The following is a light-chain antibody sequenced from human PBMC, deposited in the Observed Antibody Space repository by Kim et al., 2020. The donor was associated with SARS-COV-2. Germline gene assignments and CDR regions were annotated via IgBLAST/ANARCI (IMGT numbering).Light chain of an antibody. V-gene: IGKV1-5*01. CDR3: QQYNDHPT. CDR1: QSISKS. Sequence: SASVGDRVTITCRASQSISKSLAWYQQKPGKAPKVLIYEASNLESGVPMRFSGDGSGTVFTLTIINLQPEDFATYYCQQYNDHPTFGGGTKVEIK. J-gene: IGKJ4*01. CDR2: EAS.